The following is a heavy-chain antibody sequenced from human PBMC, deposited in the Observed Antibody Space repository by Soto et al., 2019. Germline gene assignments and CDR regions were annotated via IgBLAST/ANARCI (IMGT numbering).Heavy chain of an antibody. Sequence: SETLSLTCSVSGADINTYSWTWIRQPAGKGLEWIGRIYTSASINYNPSLKGRVTSSVDTSTNQVSLRLASVTAADTAIYYCARDREAGYNFYYGMDVWGQGTTVTAP. D-gene: IGHD6-19*01. V-gene: IGHV4-4*07. CDR1: GADINTYS. CDR2: IYTSASI. CDR3: ARDREAGYNFYYGMDV. J-gene: IGHJ6*02.